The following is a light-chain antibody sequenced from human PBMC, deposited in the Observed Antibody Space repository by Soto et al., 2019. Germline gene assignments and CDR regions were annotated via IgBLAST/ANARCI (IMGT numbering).Light chain of an antibody. CDR2: DAS. CDR3: LQDSSHSWA. J-gene: IGKJ1*01. V-gene: IGKV1-17*01. CDR1: QGIRND. Sequence: DIQMTQSPSSLSASVGDRVTITCRARQGIRNDLGWYQQKPGKAPKLLIFDASSLKSGVPSRFSGSGTGTEFTLTISRLQPDDVATYYCLQDSSHSWAFGQGTKVDIK.